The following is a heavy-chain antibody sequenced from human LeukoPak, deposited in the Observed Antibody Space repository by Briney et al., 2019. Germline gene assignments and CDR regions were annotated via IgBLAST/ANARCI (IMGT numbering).Heavy chain of an antibody. J-gene: IGHJ4*02. V-gene: IGHV1-18*01. CDR1: GYTFSSYG. CDR2: ISAYNGNT. CDR3: ARDDRDYCSGTSCYYFDY. D-gene: IGHD2-2*01. Sequence: ASVKVSCKASGYTFSSYGISWGRQAPGQGLEWMGWISAYNGNTDYAQKFQGRVTVTTDTSTSTAYMELRSLRSDDTAVYYCARDDRDYCSGTSCYYFDYWGQRTQVTVSS.